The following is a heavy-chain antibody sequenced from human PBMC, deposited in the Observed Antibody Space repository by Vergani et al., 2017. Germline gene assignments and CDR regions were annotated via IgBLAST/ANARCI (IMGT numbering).Heavy chain of an antibody. CDR1: GGTFSSYA. Sequence: QVQLVQSGAEVKKPGSSVKVSCKASGGTFSSYAISCVRQAPGQGLEWMGGIIPIFGTANYAQKFQGRVTITADESTSTAYMELSSMRSEDTAVYYCASPRFDYGGNSGLDYWGQGTLVTVSS. V-gene: IGHV1-69*01. D-gene: IGHD4-23*01. J-gene: IGHJ4*02. CDR3: ASPRFDYGGNSGLDY. CDR2: IIPIFGTA.